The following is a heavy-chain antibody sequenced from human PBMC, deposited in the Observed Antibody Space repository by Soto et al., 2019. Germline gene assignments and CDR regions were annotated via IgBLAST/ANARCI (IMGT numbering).Heavy chain of an antibody. D-gene: IGHD1-1*01. V-gene: IGHV3-74*01. CDR2: INPDGSST. CDR3: TRDPPGTGIDY. CDR1: GFTFSSYW. Sequence: PGGSLRLSCAVSGFTFSSYWMHWVRQAPGKGLVWVARINPDGSSTNYADSVKGRFTISRDNAKNTLDLQMISLRVEDTAVYYCTRDPPGTGIDYWGQGTLVTVSS. J-gene: IGHJ4*02.